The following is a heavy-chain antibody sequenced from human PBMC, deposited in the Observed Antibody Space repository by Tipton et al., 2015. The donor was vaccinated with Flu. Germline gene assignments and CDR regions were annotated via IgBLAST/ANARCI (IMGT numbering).Heavy chain of an antibody. D-gene: IGHD2-2*01. V-gene: IGHV4-59*01. J-gene: IGHJ4*02. CDR1: GGSFSGYY. Sequence: TLSLTCAVYGGSFSGYYWSWIRQPPGKGLEWIGYIYYSGSTNYNPSLKSRVTISVDTSKNQFSLKLSSVTAADTAVYYCASSLPAAPPSFDYWGQGTLVTVSS. CDR2: IYYSGST. CDR3: ASSLPAAPPSFDY.